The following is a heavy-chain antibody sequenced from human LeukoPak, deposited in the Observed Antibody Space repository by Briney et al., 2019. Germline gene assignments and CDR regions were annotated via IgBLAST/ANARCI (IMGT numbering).Heavy chain of an antibody. D-gene: IGHD2-2*01. Sequence: ASVKVSCKASGYTFTGYYMHWVRQTPGQGLEWMGWINPNSGDTHYAQKFQGRVTMTRDTSISTAYMELSGLGSDDTAVYCCARESYCSSPSCSHDYWGQGTLVTVSS. CDR3: ARESYCSSPSCSHDY. CDR2: INPNSGDT. J-gene: IGHJ4*02. V-gene: IGHV1-2*02. CDR1: GYTFTGYY.